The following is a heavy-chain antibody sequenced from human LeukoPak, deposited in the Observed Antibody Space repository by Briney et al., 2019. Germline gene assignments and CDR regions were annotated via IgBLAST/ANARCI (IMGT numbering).Heavy chain of an antibody. CDR1: GGSISSYY. CDR2: IYYSGST. V-gene: IGHV4-59*01. J-gene: IGHJ4*02. D-gene: IGHD2-15*01. Sequence: PSETLSLTCTVSGGSISSYYWSWIRQPPGKQLEWIGYIYYSGSTNYNPSLKSRVTISVDTSKNQFSLKLSSVTAADTAVYYCARDRPKFCSGGSCYSGIDYWGQGTLVTVSS. CDR3: ARDRPKFCSGGSCYSGIDY.